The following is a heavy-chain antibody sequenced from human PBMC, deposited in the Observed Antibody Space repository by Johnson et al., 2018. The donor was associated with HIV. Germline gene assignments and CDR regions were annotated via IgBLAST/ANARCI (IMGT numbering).Heavy chain of an antibody. Sequence: RSKANSYATAYAASVKGRFTISRDDSKNTAYLQMNSLKTEDTAVYYCTSHTVTGDAFDIWGQGTMVTVSS. D-gene: IGHD4-17*01. J-gene: IGHJ3*02. CDR3: TSHTVTGDAFDI. V-gene: IGHV3-73*01. CDR2: RSKANSYAT.